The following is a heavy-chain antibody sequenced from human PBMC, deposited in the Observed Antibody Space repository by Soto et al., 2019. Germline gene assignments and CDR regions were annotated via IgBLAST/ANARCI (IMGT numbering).Heavy chain of an antibody. V-gene: IGHV4-31*03. D-gene: IGHD2-21*01. Sequence: PSETMSLTCTVSGDPIRSGGYFWTWIRQHPGKGLEWIGNTYYTGTTYYNPSLKSRVSISVDTSKNQFSLKLTSVTAADTAIYYCARDRVRRDNKPYGMDVWGQGTTVTVSS. CDR2: TYYTGTT. J-gene: IGHJ6*02. CDR1: GDPIRSGGYF. CDR3: ARDRVRRDNKPYGMDV.